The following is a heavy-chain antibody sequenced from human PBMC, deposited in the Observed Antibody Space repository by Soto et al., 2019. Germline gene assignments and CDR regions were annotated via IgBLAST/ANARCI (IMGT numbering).Heavy chain of an antibody. D-gene: IGHD3-3*01. V-gene: IGHV4-31*03. CDR3: ARGEVDYDFWSGYYAAFDY. Sequence: ASETLSLTCTVSGGSISSGGYYWSWIRQHPGKGLEWIGYIYYSGSTYYNPSLKSRVTISVDTSKNQFSLKLSSVTAADTAVYYCARGEVDYDFWSGYYAAFDYWGPGPLVTVSS. J-gene: IGHJ4*02. CDR1: GGSISSGGYY. CDR2: IYYSGST.